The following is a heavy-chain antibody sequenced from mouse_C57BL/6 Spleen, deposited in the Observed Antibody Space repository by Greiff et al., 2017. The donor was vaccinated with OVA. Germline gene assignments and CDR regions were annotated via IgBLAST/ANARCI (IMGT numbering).Heavy chain of an antibody. J-gene: IGHJ3*01. CDR3: AREGPYYSKGFAY. V-gene: IGHV1-59*01. CDR2: IDPSDSYT. Sequence: QVQLKQPGAELVRPGTSVKLSCKASGYTFTSYWMHWVKQRPGQGLEWIGVIDPSDSYTNYNQKFKGKATLTVDTSSSTAYMQLSSLTSEDSAVYYCAREGPYYSKGFAYWGQGTLVTVSA. CDR1: GYTFTSYW. D-gene: IGHD2-5*01.